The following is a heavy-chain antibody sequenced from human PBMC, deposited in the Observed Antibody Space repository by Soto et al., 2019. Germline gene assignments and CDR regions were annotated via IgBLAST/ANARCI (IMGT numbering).Heavy chain of an antibody. V-gene: IGHV1-69*13. CDR3: ARDLDRTYYYDSSGHIRQAFDI. D-gene: IGHD3-22*01. CDR2: IIPFFKAT. CDR1: GGTFSSHA. J-gene: IGHJ3*02. Sequence: GASVKVSCKASGGTFSSHAISWVRQAPGQGLEWMGGIIPFFKATNYAQKFQGRVTITADDSTSTAYMDLYSLRSEDTAVYYCARDLDRTYYYDSSGHIRQAFDIWGQGTMVTVSS.